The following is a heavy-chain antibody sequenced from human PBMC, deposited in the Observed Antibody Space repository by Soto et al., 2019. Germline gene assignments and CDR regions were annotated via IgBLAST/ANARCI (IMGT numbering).Heavy chain of an antibody. V-gene: IGHV1-3*01. J-gene: IGHJ5*02. CDR2: INPDNGNT. Sequence: ASVKVSCKASGYTFTRYTMNWVRQAPGQRLEWMGWINPDNGNTKSSQKFQDRVIITRDTSASTAYMDLSSLRSEDTAVYYCARGIATGQPDPWGQGTLVTVSS. D-gene: IGHD2-15*01. CDR1: GYTFTRYT. CDR3: ARGIATGQPDP.